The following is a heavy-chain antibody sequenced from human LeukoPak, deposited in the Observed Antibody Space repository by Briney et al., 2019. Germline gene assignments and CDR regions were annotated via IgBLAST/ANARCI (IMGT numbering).Heavy chain of an antibody. Sequence: PGGSLRLSCAASGFTFSSYAMSWVRQAPGKGLEWVSAISGGGGSTYYADSVKGRFTISRDNSKNTLYLQMNSLRAEDTDVYYCAKPATCSGGSCYWFDPWGQGTLVTVSS. CDR2: ISGGGGST. J-gene: IGHJ5*02. D-gene: IGHD2-15*01. V-gene: IGHV3-23*01. CDR3: AKPATCSGGSCYWFDP. CDR1: GFTFSSYA.